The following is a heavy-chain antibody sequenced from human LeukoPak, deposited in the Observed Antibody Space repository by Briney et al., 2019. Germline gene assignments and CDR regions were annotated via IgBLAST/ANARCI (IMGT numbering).Heavy chain of an antibody. D-gene: IGHD4-23*01. Sequence: GGSLRLSCVASGITFSSHSMNWVRQAPGKGLEWVSYISSSSSTIYYADSVKGRFTISRDNAKNLLYLQMNSLRDEDTAVYYCARSTYGSNQIDFWGQGTLVTVSS. V-gene: IGHV3-48*02. CDR2: ISSSSSTI. CDR3: ARSTYGSNQIDF. J-gene: IGHJ4*02. CDR1: GITFSSHS.